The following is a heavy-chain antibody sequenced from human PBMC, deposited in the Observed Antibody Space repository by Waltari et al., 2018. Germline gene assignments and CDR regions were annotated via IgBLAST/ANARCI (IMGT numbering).Heavy chain of an antibody. D-gene: IGHD5-12*01. V-gene: IGHV4-38-2*01. CDR1: GYSISSGYY. CDR2: IYHSGST. Sequence: QVQLQESGPGLVKPSETLSLTCAVSGYSISSGYYWGWIRQPPGQGLEWIGSIYHSGSTYYNPSLKSRVTISVDTSKNQFSLKLSSVTAADTAVYYCARIKEMATMDNSDDAFDIWGQGTMVTVSS. J-gene: IGHJ3*02. CDR3: ARIKEMATMDNSDDAFDI.